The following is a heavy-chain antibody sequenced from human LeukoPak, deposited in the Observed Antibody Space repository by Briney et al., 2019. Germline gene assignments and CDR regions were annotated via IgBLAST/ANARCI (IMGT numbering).Heavy chain of an antibody. Sequence: PGGSLRLSCAASGFTFSTYGMHWVRQAPGTGLEWVAVISYDGSNKYYADSVKGRFTISRDNSKNTLYLQMNSLRAEDTAVYYCAKTGRSLIVVVPEIDYWGQGTLVTVSS. CDR2: ISYDGSNK. CDR3: AKTGRSLIVVVPEIDY. V-gene: IGHV3-30*18. CDR1: GFTFSTYG. D-gene: IGHD2-2*01. J-gene: IGHJ4*02.